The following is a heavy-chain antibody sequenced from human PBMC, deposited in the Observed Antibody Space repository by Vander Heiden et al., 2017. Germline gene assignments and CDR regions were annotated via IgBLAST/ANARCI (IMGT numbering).Heavy chain of an antibody. V-gene: IGHV5-51*01. Sequence: EVQLVQSGAEAKKPGESLTISCKGSGYSFTSYWVGWVRQMPGKGLEWMGIIYPGDSDTRYSPSFQGQVTISADKSISTAYLQWSSLKASDTAMYYCARQGGYCSSTSCSNWFDPWGQGTLVTVSS. CDR2: IYPGDSDT. CDR1: GYSFTSYW. J-gene: IGHJ5*02. D-gene: IGHD2-2*03. CDR3: ARQGGYCSSTSCSNWFDP.